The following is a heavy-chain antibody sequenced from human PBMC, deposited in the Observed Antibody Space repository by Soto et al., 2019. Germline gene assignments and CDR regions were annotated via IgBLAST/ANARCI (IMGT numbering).Heavy chain of an antibody. CDR2: TNPNSGNT. V-gene: IGHV1-8*01. CDR1: GYTFTSYD. D-gene: IGHD6-6*01. Sequence: ASVKVSCKSSGYTFTSYDINWVRQATGQGLEWMGWTNPNSGNTGYAQKFQGRVTMTRNTSISTAYMELSSLRSEDTAVYYCARERRVGWIAARRGWFDPWGQGTLVTVSS. CDR3: ARERRVGWIAARRGWFDP. J-gene: IGHJ5*02.